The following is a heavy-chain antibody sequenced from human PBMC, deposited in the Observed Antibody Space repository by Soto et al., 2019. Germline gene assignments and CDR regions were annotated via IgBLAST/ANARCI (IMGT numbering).Heavy chain of an antibody. J-gene: IGHJ3*02. D-gene: IGHD3-10*01. CDR2: IYNIGST. CDR3: ARVWGGAFDI. Sequence: SETLSLTCTVSGGSIIGYYWSWLRQPPGKGLEWIGYIYNIGSTNYNPSLRSRVTMSMDTSQEQFSLKLSSVTATDTAVYYCARVWGGAFDIWGQGTMVTVSS. V-gene: IGHV4-59*08. CDR1: GGSIIGYY.